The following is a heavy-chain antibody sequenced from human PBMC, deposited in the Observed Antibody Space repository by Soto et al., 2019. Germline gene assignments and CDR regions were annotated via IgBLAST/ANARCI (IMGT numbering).Heavy chain of an antibody. CDR2: IDTSGRNT. CDR1: GITFGNYA. Sequence: EVRMLESGGGLVQPGGSLRLSCTVSGITFGNYAMSWVRQAQGKGLQWGSTIDTSGRNTYYADSVKGRVTISRDNSKNTLYLQVSSLRDDDTAVYYCAFDYWGQGTLVTVSS. J-gene: IGHJ4*02. CDR3: AFDY. V-gene: IGHV3-23*05.